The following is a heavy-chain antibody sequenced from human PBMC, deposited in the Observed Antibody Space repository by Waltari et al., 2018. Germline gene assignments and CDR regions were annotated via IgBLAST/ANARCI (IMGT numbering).Heavy chain of an antibody. V-gene: IGHV7-4-1*02. CDR3: ARDIPFDY. CDR1: GYTFTSYA. CDR2: INTNTGNP. J-gene: IGHJ4*02. Sequence: VQLLESGGGLVQPGGSLRLSCAASGYTFTSYAMNWVRQAPGQGLEWMGWINTNTGNPTYAQGFTGRFVFSLDTSVSTAYLQISSLKAEDTAVYYCARDIPFDYWGQGTLVTVSS.